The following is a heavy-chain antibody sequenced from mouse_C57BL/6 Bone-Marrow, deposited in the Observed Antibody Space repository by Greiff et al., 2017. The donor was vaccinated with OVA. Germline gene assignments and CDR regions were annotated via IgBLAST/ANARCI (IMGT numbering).Heavy chain of an antibody. CDR1: GYTFTSYW. V-gene: IGHV1-64*01. CDR2: IHPNSGST. D-gene: IGHD1-1*02. Sequence: QVQLQQPGAELVKPGASVKLSCKASGYTFTSYWMHWVKQRPGQGLEWIGMIHPNSGSTNYNEKFKGKATLTVDKSSRTAYMQLSSLTSEDSAVYYCAREGGGYYFDYWGQGTTLTVSS. J-gene: IGHJ2*01. CDR3: AREGGGYYFDY.